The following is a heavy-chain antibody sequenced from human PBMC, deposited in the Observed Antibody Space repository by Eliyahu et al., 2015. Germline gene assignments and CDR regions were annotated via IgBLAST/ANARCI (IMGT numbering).Heavy chain of an antibody. V-gene: IGHV4-34*01. CDR1: GGSFXGYY. J-gene: IGHJ4*02. CDR3: ARGLGYYGDYEEGY. Sequence: QVQLQQWGAGLLKPSETLSLTCAVYGGSFXGYYWXWIRQPPGKGLEWIGEINHSGSTNYNPSLKSRVTISVDTSKNQFSLKLSSVTAADTAVYYCARGLGYYGDYEEGYWGQGTLVTVSS. CDR2: INHSGST. D-gene: IGHD4-17*01.